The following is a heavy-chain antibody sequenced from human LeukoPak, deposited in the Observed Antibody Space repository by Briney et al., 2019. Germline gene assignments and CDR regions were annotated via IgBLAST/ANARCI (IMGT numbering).Heavy chain of an antibody. CDR1: GGSFSGYY. Sequence: SETLSLTCAVYGGSFSGYYWSWIRQPPGKGLEWIGEINHSGSTNYNPSLKSRVTISVDTSKNQFSLKLSSVTAADTAVYYCARGKTLRWLDAFDIWGQGTMVTVSS. CDR2: INHSGST. J-gene: IGHJ3*02. D-gene: IGHD4-23*01. V-gene: IGHV4-34*01. CDR3: ARGKTLRWLDAFDI.